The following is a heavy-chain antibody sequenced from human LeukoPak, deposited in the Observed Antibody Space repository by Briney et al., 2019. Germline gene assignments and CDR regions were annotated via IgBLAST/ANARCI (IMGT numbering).Heavy chain of an antibody. V-gene: IGHV3-7*03. CDR3: ARDGVLMNRKFYFDS. CDR1: GFTFSSYW. D-gene: IGHD3-10*01. Sequence: GGSLRLSCAASGFTFSSYWMSWVRQAPGKGLEWVANIKQDGSEKYYVDSVKGRFTISRDNSNNTLYLQMDSLRAEDTAVYFCARDGVLMNRKFYFDSWGQGTLVTVFS. J-gene: IGHJ4*02. CDR2: IKQDGSEK.